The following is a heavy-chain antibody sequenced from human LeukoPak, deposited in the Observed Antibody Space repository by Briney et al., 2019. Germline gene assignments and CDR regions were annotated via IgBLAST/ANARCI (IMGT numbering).Heavy chain of an antibody. V-gene: IGHV4-39*01. CDR1: GGSISSSSYY. D-gene: IGHD2-2*01. CDR2: IYYSGST. Sequence: PSETLSLTCTVSGGSISSSSYYWGWIRQPPGKGLEWIGSIYYSGSTYYNPSLKSRVTISVDTSKNQFSLKLSSVTAADTAVYYCARTRYCSSTSCPPRAFDYWGQGTLVTVSS. CDR3: ARTRYCSSTSCPPRAFDY. J-gene: IGHJ4*02.